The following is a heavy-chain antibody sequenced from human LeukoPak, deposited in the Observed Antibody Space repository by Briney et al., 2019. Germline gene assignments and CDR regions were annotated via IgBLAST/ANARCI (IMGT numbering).Heavy chain of an antibody. CDR2: ISGSGGST. Sequence: GGSLRLYCAASGFTVSSNYMSWVRQAPGKGLEWVSNISGSGGSTYYADSVKGRFTISRDNSKNTLYLQMISLRAEDTAVYYCAKDLRVISGYSKTDSWGQGTQVTVSS. V-gene: IGHV3-23*01. CDR1: GFTVSSNY. J-gene: IGHJ4*02. CDR3: AKDLRVISGYSKTDS. D-gene: IGHD3-22*01.